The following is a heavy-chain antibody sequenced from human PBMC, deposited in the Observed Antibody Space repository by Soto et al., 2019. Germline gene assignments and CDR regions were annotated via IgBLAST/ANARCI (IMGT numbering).Heavy chain of an antibody. D-gene: IGHD2-15*01. Sequence: QVQLVQSGAEVKKPGSSVKVSCKASGGTFSSYAISWVRQAPGQGLEWMGGIIPIFGTANYAQKFQGRVTITADESTSTAYMELSSLRSEDTVVYYCASTNIVVVVAANYYGMDVWGQGTTVTVSS. CDR3: ASTNIVVVVAANYYGMDV. V-gene: IGHV1-69*01. J-gene: IGHJ6*02. CDR1: GGTFSSYA. CDR2: IIPIFGTA.